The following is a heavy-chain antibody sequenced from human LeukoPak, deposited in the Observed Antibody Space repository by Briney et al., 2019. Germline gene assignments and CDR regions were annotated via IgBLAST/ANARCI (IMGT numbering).Heavy chain of an antibody. D-gene: IGHD1-1*01. V-gene: IGHV4-34*01. CDR1: GGSFSGYY. CDR3: ARQDRYGPLDY. CDR2: INHSGST. Sequence: SETLSLTCAVYGGSFSGYYWSWIRQPPGKGLEWIGEINHSGSTNYNPSLKSPVTISVDTSKNQFSLKLSSVTAADTAVYYCARQDRYGPLDYWGQGTLVTVSS. J-gene: IGHJ4*02.